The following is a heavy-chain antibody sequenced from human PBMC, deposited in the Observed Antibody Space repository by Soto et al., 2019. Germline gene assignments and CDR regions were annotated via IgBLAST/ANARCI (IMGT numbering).Heavy chain of an antibody. CDR3: ARGRRIAAAGTFYYYYGMDV. Sequence: LSLTCAVYGGSFSGYYWSWIRQPPGKGLEWIGEINHSGSTNYNPSLKSRVTISVDTSKNQFSLKLSSVTAADTAVYYCARGRRIAAAGTFYYYYGMDVWGQGTTVTVSS. V-gene: IGHV4-34*01. J-gene: IGHJ6*02. CDR2: INHSGST. D-gene: IGHD6-13*01. CDR1: GGSFSGYY.